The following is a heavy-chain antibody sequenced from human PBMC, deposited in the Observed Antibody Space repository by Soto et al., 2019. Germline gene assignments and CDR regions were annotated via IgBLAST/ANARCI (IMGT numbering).Heavy chain of an antibody. CDR3: AIPPPIEVDVHDY. CDR1: GGSISGSPYH. J-gene: IGHJ4*02. CDR2: IGDDGRV. Sequence: PSETLSLTCTVSGGSISGSPYHWGWIRQPPGKGLEWIGSIGDDGRVYYNPSLTGRATLFVDTSKNRFSLNLNSVTAADTAVYYCAIPPPIEVDVHDYWGQVIPVTVSS. V-gene: IGHV4-39*02. D-gene: IGHD6-19*01.